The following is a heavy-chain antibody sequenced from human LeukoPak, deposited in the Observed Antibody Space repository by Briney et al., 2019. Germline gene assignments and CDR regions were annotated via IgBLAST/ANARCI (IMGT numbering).Heavy chain of an antibody. CDR2: IYYSGST. J-gene: IGHJ4*02. V-gene: IGHV4-39*01. CDR1: GGSISSSSYY. D-gene: IGHD5-24*01. Sequence: PSETLSLTCTVSGGSISSSSYYWGWIRQPPGKGLEWIGSIYYSGSTYYNPSLKSRVTISVATSKNQFSLKLSSVTAADTAVYYCARTSRDGYNYGGGFDYWGQGTLVTVSS. CDR3: ARTSRDGYNYGGGFDY.